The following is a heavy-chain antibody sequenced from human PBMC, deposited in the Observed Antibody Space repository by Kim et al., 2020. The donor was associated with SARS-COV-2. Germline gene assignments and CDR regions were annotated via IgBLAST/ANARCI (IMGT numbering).Heavy chain of an antibody. J-gene: IGHJ4*02. CDR2: IRNSSASR. CDR1: GFTFSTYS. CDR3: ARQHVYSYALDY. Sequence: GGSLRLSCAASGFTFSTYSMSWVRQAPGKGLEWVSTIRNSSASRYYADSVKGRFTISRDNANRSLFLQTSSLRAEDTGFYYCARQHVYSYALDYWCQGTLVTVPS. D-gene: IGHD5-18*01. V-gene: IGHV3-21*01.